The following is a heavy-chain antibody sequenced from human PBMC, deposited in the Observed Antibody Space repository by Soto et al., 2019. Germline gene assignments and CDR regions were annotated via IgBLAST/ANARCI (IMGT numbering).Heavy chain of an antibody. D-gene: IGHD3-3*01. Sequence: VASVKVSCKASGYTFTSYGISWVRQAPGQGLEWMGWISAYNGNTNYAQKLQGRVTMTTDTSTSTAYMELRSLRSDDTAVYYCARGALYYDFWSGYLFDYWGQGTLVTVSS. CDR2: ISAYNGNT. J-gene: IGHJ4*02. CDR1: GYTFTSYG. V-gene: IGHV1-18*01. CDR3: ARGALYYDFWSGYLFDY.